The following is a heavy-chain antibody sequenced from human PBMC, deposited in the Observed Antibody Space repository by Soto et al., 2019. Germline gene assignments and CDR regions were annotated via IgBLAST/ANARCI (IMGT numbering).Heavy chain of an antibody. J-gene: IGHJ6*02. CDR1: GGTFSSYA. CDR2: IIPIFGTA. Sequence: VKVSCKASGGTFSSYAISWVRQAPGQGLEWMGGIIPIFGTANYAQKFQGRVTITADKSTSTAYMELSSLRSEDTAVYYCARGYISSTSGYYYYGMDVWGQGTTVTVSS. D-gene: IGHD2-2*01. V-gene: IGHV1-69*06. CDR3: ARGYISSTSGYYYYGMDV.